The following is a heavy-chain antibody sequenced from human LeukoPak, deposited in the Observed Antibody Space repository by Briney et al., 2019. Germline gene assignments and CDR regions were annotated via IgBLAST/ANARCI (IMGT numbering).Heavy chain of an antibody. CDR1: GFTFSSYW. J-gene: IGHJ4*02. CDR2: INSDGSST. Sequence: PGGSLRLSCAASGFTFSSYWMHWVRQAPGKGLVWVSCINSDGSSTIYADSVKGRFTISRDNAKNTLYLQMNSLRGEDTAMYYCARAGDTYYDYVWGSYRWGQGTLVTVSS. CDR3: ARAGDTYYDYVWGSYR. D-gene: IGHD3-16*02. V-gene: IGHV3-74*01.